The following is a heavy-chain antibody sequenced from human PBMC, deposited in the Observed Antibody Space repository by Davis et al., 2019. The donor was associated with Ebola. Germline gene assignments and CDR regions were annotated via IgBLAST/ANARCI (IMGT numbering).Heavy chain of an antibody. CDR2: ISVRSIT. Sequence: GESPKIPCAASGFIFSSYAMSWVRQAPGKWLEWVSSISVRSITYHADSVKGRFTISRDNSKNTLYLQMNSLRAEDTAVYYCAKVHPPTTVTTGWFDPWGQGALVTVSS. V-gene: IGHV3-23*01. D-gene: IGHD4-17*01. CDR1: GFIFSSYA. J-gene: IGHJ5*02. CDR3: AKVHPPTTVTTGWFDP.